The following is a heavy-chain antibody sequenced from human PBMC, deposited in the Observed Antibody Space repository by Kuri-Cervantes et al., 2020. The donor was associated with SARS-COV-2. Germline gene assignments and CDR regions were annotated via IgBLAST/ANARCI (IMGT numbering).Heavy chain of an antibody. CDR1: GYTFTGYY. V-gene: IGHV1-2*02. J-gene: IGHJ5*02. D-gene: IGHD6-13*01. CDR2: INPNSGDT. Sequence: ASVKVSCKASGYTFTGYYMHWVRQAPGQGLEWMGWINPNSGDTNYAQKLQGRVTMTRDTSISTAYMELSRLRSDDTTVYYCARPYSSSWYGWFDPWGQGTLVTVSS. CDR3: ARPYSSSWYGWFDP.